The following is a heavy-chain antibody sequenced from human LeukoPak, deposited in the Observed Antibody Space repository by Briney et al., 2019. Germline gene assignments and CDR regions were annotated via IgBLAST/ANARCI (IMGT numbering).Heavy chain of an antibody. CDR1: GFTFSNYW. CDR3: ASSWFGYDAFDI. Sequence: GGSLRLSCEGSGFTFSNYWMGWVRQAPGKGLEWVANIKQDVSEKNYVDSVKGRFTISRDNAKNSLYLHMNSLRVEDTAVYYCASSWFGYDAFDIWGQGTKVTVSS. D-gene: IGHD3-10*01. J-gene: IGHJ3*02. V-gene: IGHV3-7*01. CDR2: IKQDVSEK.